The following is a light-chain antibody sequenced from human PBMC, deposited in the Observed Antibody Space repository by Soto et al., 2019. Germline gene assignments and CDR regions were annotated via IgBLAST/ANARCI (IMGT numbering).Light chain of an antibody. Sequence: DIQLTQSPASLSASVGDTVTITCRASQSITSYLNWYQQKPGTGPKLLIWAASSLQSGAPSRFSGSGSGTHFTLTVSSLQPEDFAAYYCQQSHSSPLTFGGGTKVDIK. CDR3: QQSHSSPLT. V-gene: IGKV1-39*01. J-gene: IGKJ4*01. CDR1: QSITSY. CDR2: AAS.